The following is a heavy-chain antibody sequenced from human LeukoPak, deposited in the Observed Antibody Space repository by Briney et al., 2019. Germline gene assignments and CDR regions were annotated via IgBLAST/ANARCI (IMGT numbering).Heavy chain of an antibody. CDR3: ARDVSYSSSWYVY. CDR2: ISSSSSYI. Sequence: GGSLRLSCAASGFTFSSYSMNWVRQAPGKGLEWVSSISSSSSYIYYADSVKGRFTISRDNSKNTLYLQMNSLRAEDTAVYYCARDVSYSSSWYVYWGQGTLVTVSS. V-gene: IGHV3-21*01. CDR1: GFTFSSYS. D-gene: IGHD6-13*01. J-gene: IGHJ4*02.